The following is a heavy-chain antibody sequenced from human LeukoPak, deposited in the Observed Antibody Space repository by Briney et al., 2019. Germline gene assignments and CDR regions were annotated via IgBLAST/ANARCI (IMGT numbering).Heavy chain of an antibody. CDR3: AGSMTTGTEPVDP. D-gene: IGHD4-17*01. Sequence: ASVKVSCKASGGTFSSYAISWVRQAPGQGLEWMGRIIPILGIANYAQKFQGRVTITTDKSTSTAYMELSSLRSEDTAVYYCAGSMTTGTEPVDPRGQGTLVTVSS. CDR1: GGTFSSYA. CDR2: IIPILGIA. V-gene: IGHV1-69*04. J-gene: IGHJ5*02.